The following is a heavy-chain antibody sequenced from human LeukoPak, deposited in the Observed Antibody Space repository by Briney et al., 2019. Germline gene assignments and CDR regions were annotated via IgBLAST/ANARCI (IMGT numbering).Heavy chain of an antibody. D-gene: IGHD1-26*01. Sequence: PGRSLRLSCAASGFTFSSYAMHWVRQAPGKGLEWVAVISYDGSNKYYADSVKGRFTISRDNSKNTLYLQMNSLRAEDTAVYYCATSKYSGSYWGQGTLVTVSS. CDR3: ATSKYSGSY. V-gene: IGHV3-30*04. J-gene: IGHJ4*02. CDR1: GFTFSSYA. CDR2: ISYDGSNK.